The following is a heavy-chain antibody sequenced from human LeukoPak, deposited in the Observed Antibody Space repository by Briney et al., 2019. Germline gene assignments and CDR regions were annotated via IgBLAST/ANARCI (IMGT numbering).Heavy chain of an antibody. CDR1: GFTFSNYG. CDR2: ISDSAGST. V-gene: IGHV3-23*01. Sequence: GGSLRLSCAASGFTFSNYGMNWVRQAPGKGLEWVSSISDSAGSTFYADSVKGRFTISRDNSKNTLYLQMNSLRAEDTAVYYCAKIPTTLDDYWGQGTLATVSS. D-gene: IGHD1-1*01. J-gene: IGHJ4*02. CDR3: AKIPTTLDDY.